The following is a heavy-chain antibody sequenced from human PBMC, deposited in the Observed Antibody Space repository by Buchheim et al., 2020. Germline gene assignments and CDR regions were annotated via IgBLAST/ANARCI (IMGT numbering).Heavy chain of an antibody. CDR3: ARREIFGVVIPLYGMDV. Sequence: QVQLVESGGGLVKPGGSLRLSCAASGSTFSDYYMSWIRQAPGKGLEWVSYISSSSSYTNYADSVKGRFTISRDNAKNSLYLQMNSLRAEDTAVYYCARREIFGVVIPLYGMDVWGQGTT. J-gene: IGHJ6*02. D-gene: IGHD3-3*01. V-gene: IGHV3-11*06. CDR1: GSTFSDYY. CDR2: ISSSSSYT.